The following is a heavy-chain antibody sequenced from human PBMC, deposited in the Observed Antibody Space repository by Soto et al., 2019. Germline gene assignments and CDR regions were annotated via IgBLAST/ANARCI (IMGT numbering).Heavy chain of an antibody. CDR3: ARNPEVHVWGSLFY. CDR1: GGAFSSYA. J-gene: IGHJ4*02. CDR2: IIPIFGTA. V-gene: IGHV1-69*13. Sequence: SVKVSCKASGGAFSSYAISWVRQAPGQGLEWMGGIIPIFGTANYAQKFQGRVTITADESTSTAYMELSSLRSEDTAVYYCARNPEVHVWGSLFYWGQGTLVTVSS. D-gene: IGHD3-16*01.